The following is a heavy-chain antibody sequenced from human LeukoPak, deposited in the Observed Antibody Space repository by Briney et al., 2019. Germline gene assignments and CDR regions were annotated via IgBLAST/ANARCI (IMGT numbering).Heavy chain of an antibody. CDR3: ARGPRNDP. J-gene: IGHJ5*02. Sequence: GASVKVSCKTSGYPLTTYEINWVRQAAGQGLEWMGWVHPNSGNTAYAQKFQGRDTMTRDTSISTAYMELSSLRSDDTAVYFCARGPRNDPWGQGTLVTVSS. V-gene: IGHV1-8*01. CDR1: GYPLTTYE. CDR2: VHPNSGNT. D-gene: IGHD1-14*01.